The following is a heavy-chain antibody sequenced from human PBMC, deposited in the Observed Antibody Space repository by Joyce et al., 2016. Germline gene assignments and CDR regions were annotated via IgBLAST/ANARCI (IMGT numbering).Heavy chain of an antibody. CDR3: AGVSAKTTGYAFDM. Sequence: QVQLVQSGAEVKKSGSSVKVSCKASGGNFREFAISWLRQAPGQGPEWIGGIVPMLGIPSYAPKFEGNRTLTAYQTTTTAYMDHSYLRSEQTTIYLCAGVSAKTTGYAFDMWGQGTMVTVSS. V-gene: IGHV1-69*04. CDR2: IVPMLGIP. CDR1: GGNFREFA. J-gene: IGHJ3*02. D-gene: IGHD1-14*01.